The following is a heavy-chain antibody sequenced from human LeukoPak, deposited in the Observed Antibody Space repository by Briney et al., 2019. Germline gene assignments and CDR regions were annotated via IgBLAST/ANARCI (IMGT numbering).Heavy chain of an antibody. CDR1: GFTFSDAY. Sequence: PGGSLRLSCAASGFTFSDAYMDWVRQAPGKGLQWVGRIRNKPHSYTTDYAASVKGRFTISRDDSKNSLFLQMNSPKIEDTAVYYCTRVRHGDYFDPWGLGTLVTVSS. CDR2: IRNKPHSYTT. V-gene: IGHV3-72*01. J-gene: IGHJ4*02. CDR3: TRVRHGDYFDP. D-gene: IGHD4-17*01.